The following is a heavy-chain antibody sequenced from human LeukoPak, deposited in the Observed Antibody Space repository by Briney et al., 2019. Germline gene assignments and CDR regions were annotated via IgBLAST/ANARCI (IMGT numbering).Heavy chain of an antibody. CDR3: ASAKPPRFKVAVAGMFGY. V-gene: IGHV1-46*01. J-gene: IGHJ4*02. Sequence: GASVKVSCKASAYTFTSYYMHWVRQAPGQGLEWMGIINPSGGSTSYAQKFQGRVTMTRDTSTSTVYMELSSLRSEDTAVYYCASAKPPRFKVAVAGMFGYWGQGTLVTVSS. CDR1: AYTFTSYY. D-gene: IGHD6-19*01. CDR2: INPSGGST.